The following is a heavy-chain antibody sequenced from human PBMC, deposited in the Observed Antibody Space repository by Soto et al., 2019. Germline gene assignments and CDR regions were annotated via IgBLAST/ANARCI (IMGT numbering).Heavy chain of an antibody. V-gene: IGHV3-53*01. J-gene: IGHJ4*02. D-gene: IGHD6-19*01. CDR1: GFTVSSNY. Sequence: GGSLRLSCAASGFTVSSNYMSWVRQAPGKGLEWVSVLYTGGDTYYADSVKGRFIISRDNSKNTLYLEITSLRAEDTALYYCARGWQWLPTWGQGALVTAPQ. CDR3: ARGWQWLPT. CDR2: LYTGGDT.